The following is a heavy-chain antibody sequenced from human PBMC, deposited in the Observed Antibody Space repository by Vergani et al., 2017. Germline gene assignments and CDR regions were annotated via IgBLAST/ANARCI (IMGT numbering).Heavy chain of an antibody. V-gene: IGHV1-69*02. CDR2: IIPILGIA. J-gene: IGHJ6*02. CDR3: ARGSDSSSWYETYYYYGMDV. D-gene: IGHD6-13*01. Sequence: QVQLVQSGAEVKKPGSSVKVSCKASGGTFSSYTISWVRQAPGQGLEWMGRIIPILGIANYAQKFQGRVTITADKSTSTAYMELSSLRSEDTAVYYCARGSDSSSWYETYYYYGMDVWGQGTTVTVSS. CDR1: GGTFSSYT.